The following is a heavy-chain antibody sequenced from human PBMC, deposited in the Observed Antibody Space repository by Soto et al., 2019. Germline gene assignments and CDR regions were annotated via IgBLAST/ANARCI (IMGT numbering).Heavy chain of an antibody. Sequence: SETLSLTCTVSGGSVSSGSYYWSWIRQPPGKGLEWIGYIYYSGSTNYNPSLKSRVTISVDTSKNQFSLKLRSVTAADTAVFYCARVEAIAAAGIPSTGIYYWGQGTLVTVSS. CDR1: GGSVSSGSYY. CDR3: ARVEAIAAAGIPSTGIYY. D-gene: IGHD6-13*01. J-gene: IGHJ4*02. CDR2: IYYSGST. V-gene: IGHV4-61*01.